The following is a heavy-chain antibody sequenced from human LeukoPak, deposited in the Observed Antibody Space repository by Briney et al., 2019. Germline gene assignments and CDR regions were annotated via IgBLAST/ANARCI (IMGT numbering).Heavy chain of an antibody. CDR2: IYYSGST. Sequence: SETLSLTCTVSGGSISSYYWSWIRQPPGKGLEWIGYIYYSGSTYYNPSLKSRVTISVDTSKNQFSLKLSSVTAADTAVYYCARRIAAADPDFDYWGQGTLVTVSS. CDR3: ARRIAAADPDFDY. D-gene: IGHD6-13*01. CDR1: GGSISSYY. J-gene: IGHJ4*02. V-gene: IGHV4-59*08.